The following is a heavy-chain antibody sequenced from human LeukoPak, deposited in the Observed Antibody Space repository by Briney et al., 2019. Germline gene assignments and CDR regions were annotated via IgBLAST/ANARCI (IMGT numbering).Heavy chain of an antibody. V-gene: IGHV3-74*01. J-gene: IGHJ4*02. Sequence: QPGGSLRLSCAASGFTFSNTWMHWVRQAPGKGLVWVSLINSDASTTTYADSVGGRFTISRDNAKNTLYLQMNSLSAEDTAVYYCARDRYYTLDYWGRGTLVTVSS. CDR2: INSDASTT. CDR1: GFTFSNTW. D-gene: IGHD3-22*01. CDR3: ARDRYYTLDY.